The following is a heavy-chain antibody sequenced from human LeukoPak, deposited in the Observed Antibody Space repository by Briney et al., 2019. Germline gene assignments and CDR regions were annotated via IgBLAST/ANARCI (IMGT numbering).Heavy chain of an antibody. CDR3: ASRAPGGGGYITFDY. J-gene: IGHJ4*02. CDR2: IYYSGST. D-gene: IGHD5-24*01. V-gene: IGHV4-59*08. CDR1: GGSISSYY. Sequence: SETLSLTCTVSGGSISSYYWSWIRQPPGKGLEWIGYIYYSGSTNYNPSLKSRVTISVDTSKNQFSLKLSSVTAADTAVYYCASRAPGGGGYITFDYWGQGTLVTVSS.